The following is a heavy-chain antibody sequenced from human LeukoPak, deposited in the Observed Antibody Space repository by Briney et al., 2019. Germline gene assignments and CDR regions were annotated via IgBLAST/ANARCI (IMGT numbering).Heavy chain of an antibody. J-gene: IGHJ5*02. CDR2: IYYSGST. CDR1: GGSISSGGYY. V-gene: IGHV4-31*03. Sequence: SETLSLTCTVSGGSISSGGYYWSWIRQHPGKGLEWIGYIYYSGSTYYNPSLKSRVTISVDTSKNQFSLKLSSVTAEDTAVYYCARSYNWNYLGNWFDPWGEGTLVTVSS. D-gene: IGHD1-7*01. CDR3: ARSYNWNYLGNWFDP.